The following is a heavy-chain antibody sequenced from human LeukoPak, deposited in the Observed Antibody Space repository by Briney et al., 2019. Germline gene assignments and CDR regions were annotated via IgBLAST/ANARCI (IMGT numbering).Heavy chain of an antibody. Sequence: PGGSLRLSCAASGFIFSSYWMAWVRQAPGKGLEWVANIKEDGSEKNYVDSVKGRFTISRDNAKNSLYLQMNSLRADDTAVYYCARGHFDSSSTHDYWGQGTLVTVSS. CDR3: ARGHFDSSSTHDY. CDR2: IKEDGSEK. D-gene: IGHD6-6*01. V-gene: IGHV3-7*01. J-gene: IGHJ4*02. CDR1: GFIFSSYW.